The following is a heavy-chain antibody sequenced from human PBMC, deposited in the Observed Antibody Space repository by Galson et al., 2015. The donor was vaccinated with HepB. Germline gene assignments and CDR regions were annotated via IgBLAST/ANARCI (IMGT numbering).Heavy chain of an antibody. CDR2: ISFDGNNK. J-gene: IGHJ4*02. CDR3: ARAPRIVGTTLGKLDH. V-gene: IGHV3-30*03. CDR1: GFTFSSYS. Sequence: SLRLSCAASGFTFSSYSMNWVRQAPGKGLEWVAVISFDGNNKYYADSVKGRFTISRDNSKDTLYLQLNSLTSEDTALYYCARAPRIVGTTLGKLDHWGQGILVTVSS. D-gene: IGHD1-26*01.